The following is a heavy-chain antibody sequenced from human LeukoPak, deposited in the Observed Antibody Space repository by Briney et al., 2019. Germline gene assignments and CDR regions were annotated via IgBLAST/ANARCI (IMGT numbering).Heavy chain of an antibody. J-gene: IGHJ4*02. CDR3: ARWRGSGYPFDS. CDR1: GFSFSTYS. Sequence: GGSLRLSCAASGFSFSTYSMNWVRQAPGKGLEWISYITSPSSTIYYADSVKGRFTISRDNAKNSLYLQMNSLRAEDTAVYFCARWRGSGYPFDSWGQGTLVTVSS. D-gene: IGHD3-22*01. V-gene: IGHV3-48*01. CDR2: ITSPSSTI.